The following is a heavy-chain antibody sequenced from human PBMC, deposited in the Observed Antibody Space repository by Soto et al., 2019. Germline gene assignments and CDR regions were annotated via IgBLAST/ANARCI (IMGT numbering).Heavy chain of an antibody. CDR3: ASPYSGYDGVGY. D-gene: IGHD5-12*01. CDR1: GFTFSSYS. V-gene: IGHV3-48*02. CDR2: ISSSSSTI. Sequence: EVQLVESGGGLVQPGGSLRLSCAASGFTFSSYSMNWVRQAPGKGLEWVSYISSSSSTIYYADSVKGRFTISRDNAKNSLYLQMHSLRDEDTAVYYCASPYSGYDGVGYWGQGTLVTVSS. J-gene: IGHJ4*02.